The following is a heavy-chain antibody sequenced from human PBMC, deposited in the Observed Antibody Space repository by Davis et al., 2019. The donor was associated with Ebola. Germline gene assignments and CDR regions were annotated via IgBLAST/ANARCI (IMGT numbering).Heavy chain of an antibody. CDR3: ARDPPYYDSSGYYSRFDY. CDR1: GYTFTSYG. Sequence: ASVKVSCKASGYTFTSYGITWVRQAPGQGLEWMGRINPNSGGTNSAQKFQGRVTMTRDTSTSTVYMELSSLRSEDTAVYYCARDPPYYDSSGYYSRFDYWGQGTLVTVSS. CDR2: INPNSGGT. J-gene: IGHJ4*02. V-gene: IGHV1-2*06. D-gene: IGHD3-22*01.